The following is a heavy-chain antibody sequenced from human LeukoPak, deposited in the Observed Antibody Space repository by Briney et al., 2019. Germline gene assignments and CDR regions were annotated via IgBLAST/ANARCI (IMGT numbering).Heavy chain of an antibody. CDR2: ISGSGGST. D-gene: IGHD3-22*01. CDR1: GFTFSSYA. V-gene: IGHV3-23*01. Sequence: GGSLRLSCAASGFTFSSYAMSWVRQAPGKWLEWVSAISGSGGSTYYADSVKGRFTISRDNSKNTLYLQMNSQRAEDTAVYYCAKGGRVGGYYASSGLDYWGQGTLVTVSS. J-gene: IGHJ4*02. CDR3: AKGGRVGGYYASSGLDY.